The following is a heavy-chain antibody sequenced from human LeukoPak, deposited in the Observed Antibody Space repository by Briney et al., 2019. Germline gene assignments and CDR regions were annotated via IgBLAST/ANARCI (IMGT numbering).Heavy chain of an antibody. Sequence: PGGSLRLSCAASGFTFSDYYMSWIRQAPGKGLEWVSYISSSGSTIYYADSVKGRFTISRENAKNLLYLQMNSLRDEDTAVYYCARDKFYKYGDCRNWFDPWGQGTLVTVSS. J-gene: IGHJ5*02. V-gene: IGHV3-11*01. D-gene: IGHD4-17*01. CDR3: ARDKFYKYGDCRNWFDP. CDR2: ISSSGSTI. CDR1: GFTFSDYY.